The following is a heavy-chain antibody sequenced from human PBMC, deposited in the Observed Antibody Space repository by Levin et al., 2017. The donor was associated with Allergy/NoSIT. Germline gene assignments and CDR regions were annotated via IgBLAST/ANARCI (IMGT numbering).Heavy chain of an antibody. V-gene: IGHV3-23*01. D-gene: IGHD2-15*01. CDR2: ISTSGGST. Sequence: GESLKISCAASEFTFSNYAMSWVRQAPGKGLEWISAISTSGGSTYYADSVKGRFTISRDNSKNTLYLQMDSLRADDTAVYYCARQLGYCSDGNCYFDYWGQGTLVTVSS. CDR1: EFTFSNYA. CDR3: ARQLGYCSDGNCYFDY. J-gene: IGHJ4*02.